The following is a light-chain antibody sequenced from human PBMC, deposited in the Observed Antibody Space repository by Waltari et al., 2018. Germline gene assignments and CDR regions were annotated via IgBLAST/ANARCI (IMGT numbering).Light chain of an antibody. CDR3: QHGYGNTYS. J-gene: IGKJ2*03. Sequence: DIQMTQSPSSLSASVGDRVTITCRASENVNNYLNWYQVKPGKAPKHLIFQASTLQSGVPSRFSGSASGTGYTFTISSLQSEDVATYYCQHGYGNTYSFGQGTKVEIK. V-gene: IGKV1-39*02. CDR2: QAS. CDR1: ENVNNY.